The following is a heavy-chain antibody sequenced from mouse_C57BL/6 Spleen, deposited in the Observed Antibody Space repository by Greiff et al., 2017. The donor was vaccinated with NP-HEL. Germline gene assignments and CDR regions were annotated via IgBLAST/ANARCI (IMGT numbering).Heavy chain of an antibody. CDR3: ARASSTVVATGYFDV. CDR1: GFTFSDYG. D-gene: IGHD1-1*01. V-gene: IGHV5-17*01. J-gene: IGHJ1*03. CDR2: ISSGSSTI. Sequence: DVHLVESGGGLVKPGGSLKLSCAASGFTFSDYGMHWVRQAPEKGLEWVAYISSGSSTIYYADTVKGRFTISRDNAKNTLFLQMTSLRSEDTAMYYCARASSTVVATGYFDVWGTGTTVTVSS.